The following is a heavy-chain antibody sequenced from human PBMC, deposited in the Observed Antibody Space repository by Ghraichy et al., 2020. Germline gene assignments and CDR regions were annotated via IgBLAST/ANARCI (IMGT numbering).Heavy chain of an antibody. V-gene: IGHV1-18*04. Sequence: ASVKVSCKASGYTFTSYGISWVRQAPGQGLEWMGWISAYNGNTNYAQKLQGRVTMTTDTSTSTAYMELRSLRSDDTAVYYCARDSATAMVVSGSWYFDLWGRGTLVTVSS. CDR3: ARDSATAMVVSGSWYFDL. CDR2: ISAYNGNT. CDR1: GYTFTSYG. D-gene: IGHD5-18*01. J-gene: IGHJ2*01.